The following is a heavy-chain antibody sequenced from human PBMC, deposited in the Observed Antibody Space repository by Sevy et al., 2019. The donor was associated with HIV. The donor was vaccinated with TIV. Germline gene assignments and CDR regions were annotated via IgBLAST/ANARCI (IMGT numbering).Heavy chain of an antibody. CDR1: GGIFKSYG. CDR3: VRGGGNGWYYFDY. CDR2: IIPILNTV. V-gene: IGHV1-69*13. D-gene: IGHD6-19*01. Sequence: ASVKVSCKASGGIFKSYGISWVRQAPGQGLEWMGGIIPILNTVHYAQKFQGRVTITADESTKTAYMELSSLRSEDTAVYYCVRGGGNGWYYFDYWGQETLVTDSS. J-gene: IGHJ4*02.